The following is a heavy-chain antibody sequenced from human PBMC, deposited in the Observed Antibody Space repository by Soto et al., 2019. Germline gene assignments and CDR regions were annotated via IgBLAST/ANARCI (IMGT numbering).Heavy chain of an antibody. V-gene: IGHV3-74*01. CDR1: GFTFSGYW. CDR3: ARGLKNYYVMDV. D-gene: IGHD3-16*01. CDR2: LNSDGSSG. Sequence: EVQLVESGGGLVQPGGSLRLSCAASGFTFSGYWMHWVGQAPGKGLVWFSRLNSDGSSGYYGDSMKSRFTIYRDNAKHTLYPQMNSLRDEDTVVYYCARGLKNYYVMDVWGQGPTVTFSS. J-gene: IGHJ6*02.